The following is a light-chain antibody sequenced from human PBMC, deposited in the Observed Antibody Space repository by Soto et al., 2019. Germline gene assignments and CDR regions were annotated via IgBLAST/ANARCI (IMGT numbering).Light chain of an antibody. Sequence: QSALTQPASVSGSPGQSIAISCTGTSSDVGAYNFVSWYQHHPGKAPKLMIYEVSNRPSGVSNRFSGSKFGNTASLTISGLQPEDEADYHCSSCTSSGSYVFGPGTKVTVL. J-gene: IGLJ1*01. CDR2: EVS. V-gene: IGLV2-14*01. CDR1: SSDVGAYNF. CDR3: SSCTSSGSYV.